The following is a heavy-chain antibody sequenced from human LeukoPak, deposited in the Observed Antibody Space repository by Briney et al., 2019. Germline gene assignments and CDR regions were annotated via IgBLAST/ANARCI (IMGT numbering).Heavy chain of an antibody. Sequence: GGSLRLSCAASGFTFSSYAMHWVRQAPGKGLEWVAVISYDGSNKYYADSVKGRFTISRDNSENTLYLQMNSLRAEDTAVYYCARGTTVTSAFDYWGQGTLVTVSS. V-gene: IGHV3-30*04. CDR3: ARGTTVTSAFDY. D-gene: IGHD4-17*01. CDR1: GFTFSSYA. CDR2: ISYDGSNK. J-gene: IGHJ4*02.